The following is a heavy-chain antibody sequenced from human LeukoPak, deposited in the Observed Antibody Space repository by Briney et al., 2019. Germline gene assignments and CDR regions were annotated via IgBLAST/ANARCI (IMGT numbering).Heavy chain of an antibody. CDR1: GGSFSGYY. CDR2: IYYSGST. D-gene: IGHD3-22*01. V-gene: IGHV4-59*01. CDR3: ARVADYYDSSGYLHAEYFQH. J-gene: IGHJ1*01. Sequence: KSSETLSLTCAVYGGSFSGYYWSWIRQPPGKGLEWIGYIYYSGSTNYNPSLKSRVTISVDTSKNQFSLKLSSVTAADTAVYYCARVADYYDSSGYLHAEYFQHWGQGTLVTVSS.